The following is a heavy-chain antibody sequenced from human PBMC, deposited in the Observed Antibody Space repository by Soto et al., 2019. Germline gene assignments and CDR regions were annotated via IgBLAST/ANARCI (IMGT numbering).Heavy chain of an antibody. V-gene: IGHV1-8*01. D-gene: IGHD3-3*01. CDR2: MNPNSGNT. Sequence: ASVKVSCKASGYTFTSYDINWVRQATGQGLEWMGWMNPNSGNTGYAQKFQGRVTMTRNTSISTAYMELSSLRSEDTAVYYCARGVVLRFLEWSKVGYNYYYYGMDVWG. CDR1: GYTFTSYD. CDR3: ARGVVLRFLEWSKVGYNYYYYGMDV. J-gene: IGHJ6*02.